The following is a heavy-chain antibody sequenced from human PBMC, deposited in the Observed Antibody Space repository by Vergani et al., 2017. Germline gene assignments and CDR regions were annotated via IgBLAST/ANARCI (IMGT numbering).Heavy chain of an antibody. J-gene: IGHJ5*02. CDR1: GGSISSYY. Sequence: QVQLQESGPGLVKPSETLSLTCTVSGGSISSYYWSWIRQPPGKGLEWIGIIYYSGSTNYNPSPKRRVTISVDTSKTQFSLKLSSVTAADTAVYYCARGVGSSWYVIRTVGWFDPWGQGTLVTVSS. CDR3: ARGVGSSWYVIRTVGWFDP. D-gene: IGHD6-13*01. V-gene: IGHV4-59*01. CDR2: IYYSGST.